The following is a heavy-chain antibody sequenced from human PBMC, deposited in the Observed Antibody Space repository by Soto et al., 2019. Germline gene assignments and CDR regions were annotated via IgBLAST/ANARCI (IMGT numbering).Heavy chain of an antibody. Sequence: EVQLVESGGGLIPPGGSLRLSCAASGFLVNSAYMTWVRQAPGKGLEWLSMINSDGSTLYAESVKGRFTISRDNSKNRVDLQMNSLGAEDTAMYYCARSGYSFAWGYWGQGTLVIVTS. CDR2: INSDGST. J-gene: IGHJ4*02. CDR1: GFLVNSAY. D-gene: IGHD5-18*01. CDR3: ARSGYSFAWGY. V-gene: IGHV3-53*01.